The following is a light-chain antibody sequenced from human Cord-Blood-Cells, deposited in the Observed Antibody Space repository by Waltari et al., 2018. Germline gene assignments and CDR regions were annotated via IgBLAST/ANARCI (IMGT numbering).Light chain of an antibody. V-gene: IGKV1-NL1*01. CDR3: QQYYSTPLFT. CDR2: AAS. J-gene: IGKJ3*01. Sequence: DIQMNQSPSSLSASVGDRVTHTCRASQGISNSLAWYQQKPGKAPKLLLYAASRSESGVPSRFSGSGSGTDYTLTISSLQPEDFATYYCQQYYSTPLFTFGPGTKVDIK. CDR1: QGISNS.